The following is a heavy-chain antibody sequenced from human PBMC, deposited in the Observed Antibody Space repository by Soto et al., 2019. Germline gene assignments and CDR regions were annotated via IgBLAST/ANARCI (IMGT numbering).Heavy chain of an antibody. J-gene: IGHJ4*02. V-gene: IGHV1-69*01. CDR1: GGTFSSYA. Sequence: QVQLVQSGAEVKKPGSSVKVSCKASGGTFSSYAISWVRQAPGHGLEWLGGIIPIFGTANYAQKFQGRVTITADESTSTAYMELSSLRSEDTAVYYFSRVQYFGGVIVITGAFDYWGQGTLVTVSS. D-gene: IGHD3-16*02. CDR3: SRVQYFGGVIVITGAFDY. CDR2: IIPIFGTA.